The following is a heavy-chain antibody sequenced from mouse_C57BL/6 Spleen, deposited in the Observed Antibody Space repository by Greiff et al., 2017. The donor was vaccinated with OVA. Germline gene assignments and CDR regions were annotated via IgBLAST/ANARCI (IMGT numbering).Heavy chain of an antibody. D-gene: IGHD2-1*01. CDR2: IYPRSGNT. CDR3: ASGGFYYGNSYAMDY. CDR1: GYTFTSYG. V-gene: IGHV1-81*01. Sequence: VQLQQSGAELARPGASVKLSCKASGYTFTSYGISWVKQRTGQGLEWIGEIYPRSGNTYYNEKFKGKATLTADKSSSTAYMELRSLTSEDSAVYFCASGGFYYGNSYAMDYWGQGTSVTVSS. J-gene: IGHJ4*01.